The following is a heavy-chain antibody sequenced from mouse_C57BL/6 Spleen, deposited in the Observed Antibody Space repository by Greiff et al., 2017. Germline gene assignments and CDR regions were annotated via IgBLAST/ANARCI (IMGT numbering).Heavy chain of an antibody. CDR3: ARRGNYVSPYYAMDY. Sequence: EVKLMESGGGLVKPGGSLKLSCAASGFTFSDYGMHWVRQAPETGLEWVAYISSGSSTIYYADTVKGRFTLSRDNAKNTLFLQMTSLRSEDTAMYYCARRGNYVSPYYAMDYWGQGTSVTVSS. J-gene: IGHJ4*01. CDR2: ISSGSSTI. CDR1: GFTFSDYG. V-gene: IGHV5-17*01. D-gene: IGHD2-1*01.